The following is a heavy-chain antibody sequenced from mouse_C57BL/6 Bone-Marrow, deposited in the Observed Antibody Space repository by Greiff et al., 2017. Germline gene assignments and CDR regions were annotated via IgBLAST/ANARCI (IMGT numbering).Heavy chain of an antibody. V-gene: IGHV5-17*01. CDR2: LSSGSSTI. Sequence: EVQLVESGGGLVKPGGSLKLSCAAFGFTFSDYGMHWVRQAPETGLEWVAYLSSGSSTIYYANPVKGRFTISRDNAKNTLFLQMTSLRSEDTAMYYCAKAYGNYSWFAYWGQGTLVTVSA. D-gene: IGHD2-1*01. CDR3: AKAYGNYSWFAY. CDR1: GFTFSDYG. J-gene: IGHJ3*01.